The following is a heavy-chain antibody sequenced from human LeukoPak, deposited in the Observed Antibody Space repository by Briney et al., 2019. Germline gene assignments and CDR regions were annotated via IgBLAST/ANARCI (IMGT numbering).Heavy chain of an antibody. D-gene: IGHD2-2*01. CDR1: GGSFSGYY. J-gene: IGHJ6*02. Sequence: PSETLSLTCAVYGGSFSGYYWSWIRQPPGKGLEWIGEINHSGSTNYNPSLKSRVTISVDTSKNQFSLKLSFVTAADTAVYYCARGPDVVVPAAMFQPYYYYGMDVWGQGTTVTVSS. V-gene: IGHV4-34*01. CDR3: ARGPDVVVPAAMFQPYYYYGMDV. CDR2: INHSGST.